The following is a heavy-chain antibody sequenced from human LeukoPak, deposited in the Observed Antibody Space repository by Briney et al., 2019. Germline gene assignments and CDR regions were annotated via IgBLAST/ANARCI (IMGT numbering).Heavy chain of an antibody. J-gene: IGHJ4*02. CDR1: GYTLTELS. D-gene: IGHD3-10*01. V-gene: IGHV1-24*01. CDR2: FDPEDGET. Sequence: ASVKVSCKVSGYTLTELSMHWVRQAPGKGLEWVGGFDPEDGETIYAQKFQGRVTMTEDTSTDTAYMELSSLRSEDTAVYYCATAKYYYGSGSYWNLDYWGQGTLVTVSS. CDR3: ATAKYYYGSGSYWNLDY.